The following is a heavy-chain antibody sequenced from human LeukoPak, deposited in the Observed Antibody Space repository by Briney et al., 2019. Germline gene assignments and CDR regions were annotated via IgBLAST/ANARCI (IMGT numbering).Heavy chain of an antibody. V-gene: IGHV3-23*01. D-gene: IGHD3-22*01. CDR2: IHAGGSDP. Sequence: VGPLRLSCPVSGFTSRTSTMAWVGQAPGKGLEWVARIHAGGSDPICADSVQGRCTISRDNSKNTLSLQLNSLRAEDTDIYFCAKGGHHYNPFYNWGQGTLVTVSS. CDR3: AKGGHHYNPFYN. J-gene: IGHJ4*02. CDR1: GFTSRTST.